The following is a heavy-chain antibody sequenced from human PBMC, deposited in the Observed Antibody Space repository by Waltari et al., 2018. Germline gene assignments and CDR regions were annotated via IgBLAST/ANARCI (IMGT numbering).Heavy chain of an antibody. D-gene: IGHD1-26*01. CDR2: ISSSGITI. CDR1: GFTFSDYY. V-gene: IGHV3-11*01. J-gene: IGHJ2*01. CDR3: ASLSGSYYWYFDL. Sequence: QVQLVESGGGLVKPGGSLRLYCAASGFTFSDYYMRWIRRAPGSGVEWVSYISSSGITICYADSWKGRFTISRDNAKNSLYLQMNSLRAEDTAVYYCASLSGSYYWYFDLWGRGTLVTVSS.